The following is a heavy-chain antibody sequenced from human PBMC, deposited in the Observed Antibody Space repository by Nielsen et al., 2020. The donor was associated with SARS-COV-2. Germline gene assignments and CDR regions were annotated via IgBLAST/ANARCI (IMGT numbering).Heavy chain of an antibody. CDR1: GGSISSGDYY. V-gene: IGHV4-30-4*01. CDR3: ARERVGGITIFGVVTRYGMDV. J-gene: IGHJ6*02. Sequence: SETLSLTCTVPGGSISSGDYYWSWIRQPPGKGREWIGDIYYSGSTYYNPSLKSRVTISVDTSKNQFCLKLSSVTAADTALYYCARERVGGITIFGVVTRYGMDVWGQGTTVAVSS. CDR2: IYYSGST. D-gene: IGHD3-3*01.